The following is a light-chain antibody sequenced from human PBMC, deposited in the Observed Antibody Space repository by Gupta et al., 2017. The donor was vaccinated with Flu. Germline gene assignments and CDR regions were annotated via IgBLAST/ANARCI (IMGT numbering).Light chain of an antibody. CDR2: DVS. CDR1: SSDVGGYNY. Sequence: QSALTQPRSVSGSPGQSVTISCTGTSSDVGGYNYVSWYHQHPGKAPKLMIYDVSKRPSGVPDRFSGSKSGNTASLTISGLQAEEEADYYCCSYAGSYTVGVFGGGTKLTVL. J-gene: IGLJ2*01. CDR3: CSYAGSYTVGV. V-gene: IGLV2-11*01.